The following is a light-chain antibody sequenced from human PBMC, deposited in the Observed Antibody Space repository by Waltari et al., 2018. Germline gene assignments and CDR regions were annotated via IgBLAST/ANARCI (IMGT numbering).Light chain of an antibody. CDR1: QSVHNNY. CDR3: QQYARTPPT. V-gene: IGKV3-20*01. J-gene: IGKJ4*01. CDR2: GAS. Sequence: EIVLTQSPGTLSLFPAERATLSCRASQSVHNNYLAWYQQKPGQAPRLLIYGASTRATAIPDRFSGSGSGTDFTLTISRLEPEDCAVYFCQQYARTPPTFGGGTKVEIK.